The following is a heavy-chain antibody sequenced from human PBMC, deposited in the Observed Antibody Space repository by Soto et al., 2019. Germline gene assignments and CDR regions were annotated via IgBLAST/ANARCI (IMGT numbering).Heavy chain of an antibody. CDR1: GGTFSSYA. J-gene: IGHJ6*02. CDR3: ARDSKDYYDSSGYPMRGV. D-gene: IGHD3-22*01. Sequence: QVQLVQSGAEVKKPGSSVKVSCKASGGTFSSYAISWVRQAPGQGLEWMGGIIPIFGTANYAQKFQGRVTITADESTSTAYMELSSLRSEDTAVYYCARDSKDYYDSSGYPMRGVWGQGTTVTVSS. CDR2: IIPIFGTA. V-gene: IGHV1-69*01.